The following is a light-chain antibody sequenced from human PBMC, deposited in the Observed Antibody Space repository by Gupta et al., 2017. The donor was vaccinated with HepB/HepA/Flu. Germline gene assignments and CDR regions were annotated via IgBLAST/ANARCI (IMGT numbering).Light chain of an antibody. CDR3: QSYDSNNWV. J-gene: IGLJ3*02. CDR2: EDD. V-gene: IGLV6-57*02. Sequence: NFMLTPPHSVSESPGKTVTISCTGSSGSIVINYVQWYQQRPGHAPTTVIYEDDQRPSGVPDRFSGSIDSSSNSASLTISGLKAEDEAYYYCQSYDSNNWVFGGGTKLTVL. CDR1: SGSIVINY.